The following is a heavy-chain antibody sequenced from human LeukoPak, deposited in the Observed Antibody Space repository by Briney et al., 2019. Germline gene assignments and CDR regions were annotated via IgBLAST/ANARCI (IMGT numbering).Heavy chain of an antibody. CDR1: GFTFSGYE. Sequence: QPGGSLRLSCAASGFTFSGYEINWVRQAPRKGLEWVAHIRSSGTTIYYADSVKGRFTISRDNAKNSLYLQMNSLRVEDTAVYYCARVTYYYDSSGSLSFYYMDVWGKGTTVTVSS. V-gene: IGHV3-48*03. CDR2: IRSSGTTI. J-gene: IGHJ6*03. D-gene: IGHD3-22*01. CDR3: ARVTYYYDSSGSLSFYYMDV.